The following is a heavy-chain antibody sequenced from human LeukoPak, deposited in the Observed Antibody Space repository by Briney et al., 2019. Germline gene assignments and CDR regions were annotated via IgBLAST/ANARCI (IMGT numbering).Heavy chain of an antibody. Sequence: GGSLRLSCTASGFTFGDYAMTWVRQAPGKGLEWVGFIRSKAYGGTTEYAASVKGRFTISRDDSKSIAYLQMNSLKTEDTAVYYCTRGSSGPVDPWGQGTLVTVSS. J-gene: IGHJ5*02. CDR3: TRGSSGPVDP. D-gene: IGHD5-12*01. CDR2: IRSKAYGGTT. CDR1: GFTFGDYA. V-gene: IGHV3-49*04.